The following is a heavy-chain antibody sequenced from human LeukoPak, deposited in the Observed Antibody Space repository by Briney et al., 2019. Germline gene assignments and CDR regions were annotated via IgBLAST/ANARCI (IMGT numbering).Heavy chain of an antibody. D-gene: IGHD2-2*01. V-gene: IGHV4-34*01. Sequence: PSETLSLTCAVYGGSFSGYYWSWIRQPPGKGLEWIGEINHSGSTNYNPSLKGRVTISVDTSKNQFSLKLSSVTAADTAAYYCARGVYCSSTSCSGRYFDYWGQGTLVTVSS. CDR1: GGSFSGYY. J-gene: IGHJ4*02. CDR3: ARGVYCSSTSCSGRYFDY. CDR2: INHSGST.